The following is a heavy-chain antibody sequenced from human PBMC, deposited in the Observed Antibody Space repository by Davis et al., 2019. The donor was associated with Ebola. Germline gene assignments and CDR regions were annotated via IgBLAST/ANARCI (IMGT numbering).Heavy chain of an antibody. CDR3: ARGWELHFDY. D-gene: IGHD1-26*01. Sequence: PGGSLRLSCAASGFTFSSYSMNWVRQAPGKGLEWVSGISGSGASTYYADSVKGRFTISRDNSKNTLYLQMNSLRADDTAVYYCARGWELHFDYWGQGTLVTVSS. CDR1: GFTFSSYS. V-gene: IGHV3-23*01. CDR2: ISGSGAST. J-gene: IGHJ4*02.